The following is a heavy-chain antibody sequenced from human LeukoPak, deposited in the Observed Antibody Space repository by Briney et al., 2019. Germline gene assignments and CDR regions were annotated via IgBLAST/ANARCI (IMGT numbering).Heavy chain of an antibody. CDR1: GYTFTSYD. CDR3: ASQGYSSSGTNGGQNWFDP. V-gene: IGHV1-8*01. D-gene: IGHD6-13*01. Sequence: ASVKVSCKASGYTFTSYDINWVRQATGQGLEWMGWMNPNSGNTGYAQKFQGRVTVTRNTSISTAYMELSSLRSEDTAVYYCASQGYSSSGTNGGQNWFDPWGQGTLVTVSS. J-gene: IGHJ5*02. CDR2: MNPNSGNT.